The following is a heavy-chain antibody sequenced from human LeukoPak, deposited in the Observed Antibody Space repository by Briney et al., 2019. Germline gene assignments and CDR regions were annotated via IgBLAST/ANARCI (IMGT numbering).Heavy chain of an antibody. CDR2: IYYSGST. J-gene: IGHJ6*03. V-gene: IGHV4-59*01. CDR3: ARVRDSSGYDYYYYMDV. Sequence: SETLSLTCTVSGGSISSYYWSWIRQPPGKGLEWIGYIYYSGSTNYTPSLKSRVTISVDTSKNQFSLKLSSVTAADTAVYYCARVRDSSGYDYYYYMDVWGKGTTVTVSS. CDR1: GGSISSYY. D-gene: IGHD3-22*01.